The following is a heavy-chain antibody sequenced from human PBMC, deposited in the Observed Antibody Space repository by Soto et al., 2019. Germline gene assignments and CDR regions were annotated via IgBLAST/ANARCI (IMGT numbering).Heavy chain of an antibody. V-gene: IGHV4-61*01. CDR3: ARTRITMVRGVMGANSYYYGMDV. Sequence: SETLSLTCTVSGGSVSSGSYYWSWIRQPPGKGLEWIGYIYYSGSTNYNPSLKSRVTISVDTSKNQFSLKLSSVTAADTAVYYCARTRITMVRGVMGANSYYYGMDVWRQRTTVTASS. D-gene: IGHD3-10*01. CDR1: GGSVSSGSYY. J-gene: IGHJ6*02. CDR2: IYYSGST.